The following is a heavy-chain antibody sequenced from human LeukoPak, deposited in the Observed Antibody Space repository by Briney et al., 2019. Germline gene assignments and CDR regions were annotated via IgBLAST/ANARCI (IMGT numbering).Heavy chain of an antibody. V-gene: IGHV3-21*01. D-gene: IGHD5-12*01. CDR2: ISSSSSYI. J-gene: IGHJ4*02. Sequence: GGSLRLSCAASGFTFSSYSMNWVRQAPGKGLGWVSSISSSSSYIYYADSVKGRFTISRDNSKNTLYLQMNSLRAEDTAVYYCATWNGYSGYDRDDYWGQGTLVTVSS. CDR1: GFTFSSYS. CDR3: ATWNGYSGYDRDDY.